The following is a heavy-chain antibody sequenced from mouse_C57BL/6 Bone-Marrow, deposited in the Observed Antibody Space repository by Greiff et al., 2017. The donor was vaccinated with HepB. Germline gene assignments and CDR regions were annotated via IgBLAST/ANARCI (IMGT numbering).Heavy chain of an antibody. CDR3: TFYRNLAWFAY. CDR2: IDPENGDT. J-gene: IGHJ3*01. CDR1: GFNIKDDY. D-gene: IGHD2-5*01. V-gene: IGHV14-4*01. Sequence: VQLQQSGAELVRPGASVKLSCTASGFNIKDDYMHWVKQRPEQGLEWIGWIDPENGDTEYASKFQGKATITADTSSNTAYLQLSSLTSEDTAVYYCTFYRNLAWFAYWGQGTLVTVSA.